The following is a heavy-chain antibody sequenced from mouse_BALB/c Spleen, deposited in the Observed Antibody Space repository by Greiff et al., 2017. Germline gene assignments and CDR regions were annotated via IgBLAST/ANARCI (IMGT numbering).Heavy chain of an antibody. CDR2: IDPETGGT. D-gene: IGHD2-14*01. V-gene: IGHV1-15*01. J-gene: IGHJ4*01. CDR3: TRRDYRYDAGYAMDY. Sequence: QVHVKQSGAELVRPGASVTLSCKASGYTFTDYEMHWVKQTPVHGLEWIGAIDPETGGTAYNQKFKGKATLTADKSSSTAYMELRSLTSEDSAVYYCTRRDYRYDAGYAMDYWGQGTSVTVSS. CDR1: GYTFTDYE.